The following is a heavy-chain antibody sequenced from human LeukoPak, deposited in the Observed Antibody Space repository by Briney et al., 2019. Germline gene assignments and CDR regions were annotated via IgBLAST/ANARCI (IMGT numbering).Heavy chain of an antibody. CDR1: GGSFSGYY. D-gene: IGHD3-16*02. V-gene: IGHV4-34*01. J-gene: IGHJ4*02. CDR3: ARGYVWGSYRQYYFDY. CDR2: INHSGST. Sequence: PSETLPLTCAVYGGSFSGYYWSWIRQPPGKGLEWIGEINHSGSTNYNPSLKSRVTISVDTSKNQFSLKLSSVTAADTAVYYCARGYVWGSYRQYYFDYWGQGTLVTVSS.